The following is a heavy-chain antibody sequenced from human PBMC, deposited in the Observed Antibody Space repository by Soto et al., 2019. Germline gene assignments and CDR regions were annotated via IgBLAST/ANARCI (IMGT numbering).Heavy chain of an antibody. CDR2: INPDSGGT. D-gene: IGHD5-12*01. CDR1: GYTFTGYY. J-gene: IGHJ4*02. V-gene: IGHV1-2*02. CDR3: ARKGATFNFDH. Sequence: ASVKVSCKASGYTFTGYYMHWVRQAPGQGLEWMGWINPDSGGTNFDQKFQGRVTMTRDTSISTAYMELSSLRSDDTAVYYCARKGATFNFDHRVQGPLGTVSS.